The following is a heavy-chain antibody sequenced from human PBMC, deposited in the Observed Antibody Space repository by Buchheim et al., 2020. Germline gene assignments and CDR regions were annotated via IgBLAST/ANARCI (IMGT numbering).Heavy chain of an antibody. Sequence: QLQLQESGPGLVKPSETLSLTCAVYGGSFSGYYWSWIRQPPGKGLEWIGEINHSGSTNYNPSLKSRVTISVDTSKNQFSLKLSSVTAADTAVYYCARTYYDYVWGSYRRPRSIDYWGQGTL. CDR1: GGSFSGYY. CDR2: INHSGST. J-gene: IGHJ4*02. D-gene: IGHD3-16*02. CDR3: ARTYYDYVWGSYRRPRSIDY. V-gene: IGHV4-34*01.